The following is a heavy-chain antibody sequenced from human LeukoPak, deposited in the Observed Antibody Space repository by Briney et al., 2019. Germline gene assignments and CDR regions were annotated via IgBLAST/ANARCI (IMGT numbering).Heavy chain of an antibody. CDR3: ARQVRYFDWLLSGAYYFDY. V-gene: IGHV3-20*04. Sequence: PGGSLRLSCAASGFTFDDYGMSWVRQAPGKGLEWVSGINWNGGSTGYADSVKGRFTISRDNAKNSLYLQMNSLRAEDTALYYCARQVRYFDWLLSGAYYFDYWGQGTLVTVSS. CDR2: INWNGGST. D-gene: IGHD3-9*01. J-gene: IGHJ4*02. CDR1: GFTFDDYG.